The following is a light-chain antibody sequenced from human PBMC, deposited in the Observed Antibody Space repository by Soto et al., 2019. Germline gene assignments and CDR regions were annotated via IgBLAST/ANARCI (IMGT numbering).Light chain of an antibody. CDR3: QKYDSDPWT. V-gene: IGKV1-27*01. CDR1: QGISNY. J-gene: IGKJ1*01. CDR2: GAS. Sequence: EIQMTQSPSSLSASVGDRVTITCRASQGISNYLAWYQQKPGKVPKLLIYGASTLQSGVTSRLSGSGSGTDFTLIIISLQPEDVATYYCQKYDSDPWTFGQGTKVAIK.